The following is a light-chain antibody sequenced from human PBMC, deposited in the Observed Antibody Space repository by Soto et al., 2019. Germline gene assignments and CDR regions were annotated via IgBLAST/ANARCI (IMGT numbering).Light chain of an antibody. J-gene: IGKJ1*01. CDR3: QQYGALPPT. Sequence: EIVLTQSPGTLSLSPGEGATLSCRASQSVSSSYLAWYQQKPGQAPRLLIYDASNRATGIPARFSGSGSGTDFTLTISRLEPEDFAVYHCQQYGALPPTFGQGTKVDIK. CDR1: QSVSSSY. V-gene: IGKV3-20*01. CDR2: DAS.